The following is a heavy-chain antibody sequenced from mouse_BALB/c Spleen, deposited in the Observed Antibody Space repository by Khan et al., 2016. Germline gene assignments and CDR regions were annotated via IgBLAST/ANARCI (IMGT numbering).Heavy chain of an antibody. CDR2: INTETGEP. D-gene: IGHD2-10*01. J-gene: IGHJ4*01. CDR1: GYTFTDYS. CDR3: ARWYAYYGNYEGNYYAMDY. Sequence: QIQLVQSGPELKKPGETVKISCKASGYTFTDYSMHWVKQAPGKGLKWMGWINTETGEPTYADDFKGRFAFSLETSASTAYLQINNLKNEDTATYFCARWYAYYGNYEGNYYAMDYWGQGTSVTVSS. V-gene: IGHV9-2-1*01.